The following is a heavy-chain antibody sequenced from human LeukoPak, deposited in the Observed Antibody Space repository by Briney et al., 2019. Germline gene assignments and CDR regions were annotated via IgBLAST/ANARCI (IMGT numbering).Heavy chain of an antibody. J-gene: IGHJ4*02. CDR1: GFSFSDSP. Sequence: YPGGSLKLSCVASGFSFSDSPMHWVRQASGKGLEWVGRVRDRANSYATGYAASVEGRFTISRDDSENTAYLQMNSLIIEDTAVYYCTRQRPQTGTFDYWGQGVLVTVSS. V-gene: IGHV3-73*01. D-gene: IGHD3-9*01. CDR2: VRDRANSYAT. CDR3: TRQRPQTGTFDY.